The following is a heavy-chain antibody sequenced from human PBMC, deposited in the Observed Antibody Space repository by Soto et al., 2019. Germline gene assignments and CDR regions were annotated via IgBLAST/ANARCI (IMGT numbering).Heavy chain of an antibody. CDR2: ITGSGVAT. D-gene: IGHD3-3*02. Sequence: GGSLRLSCAASGFTFNAYAMTWVRQAPGKGLEWVSSITGSGVATFYADSVKGRFTISRDNSKKTLYLQMNGLRGDDTALYYCAKYSDSQTAFFDYWGQGTLVNVS. V-gene: IGHV3-23*01. CDR3: AKYSDSQTAFFDY. CDR1: GFTFNAYA. J-gene: IGHJ4*02.